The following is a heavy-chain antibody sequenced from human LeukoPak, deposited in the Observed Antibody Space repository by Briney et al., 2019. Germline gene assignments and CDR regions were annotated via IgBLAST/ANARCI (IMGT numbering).Heavy chain of an antibody. CDR1: GFTFSSYA. D-gene: IGHD6-19*01. CDR3: AKVGSPNYYYYGMDV. J-gene: IGHJ6*02. Sequence: GGSLRLSCAASGFTFSSYAMTWVRQAPGKGLEWVSAISGSGGSTYYADSVKGRFIISRDHSKNTLYLQMNSLRAEDTAVYYCAKVGSPNYYYYGMDVWGQGTTVTVSS. CDR2: ISGSGGST. V-gene: IGHV3-23*01.